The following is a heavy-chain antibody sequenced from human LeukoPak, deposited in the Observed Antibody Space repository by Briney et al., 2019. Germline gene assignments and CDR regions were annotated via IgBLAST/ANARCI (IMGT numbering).Heavy chain of an antibody. D-gene: IGHD5-12*01. CDR2: IYTSGST. V-gene: IGHV4-61*02. CDR1: GGSISSGSYY. Sequence: SETLSLTCTVSGGSISSGSYYWSWIRQPAGKGLEWIGRIYTSGSTNYNPSLKSRVTISVDTSKNQFSLKLSSVTAADTAVYYCARGDSGYDYVWGQGTTVTVSS. CDR3: ARGDSGYDYV. J-gene: IGHJ6*02.